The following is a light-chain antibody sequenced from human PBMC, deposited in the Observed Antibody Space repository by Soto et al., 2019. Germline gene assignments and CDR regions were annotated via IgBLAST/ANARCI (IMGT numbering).Light chain of an antibody. CDR3: HQDFDLPLT. V-gene: IGKV3D-7*01. J-gene: IGKJ4*01. Sequence: EIVLTQSPATLSLSPGEKAILSCRASQSLSNTYISWYQQKPGQAPRLLIYGASTRATGIPARFSGSGSGTDFTLTISSLQPEDFALYYCHQDFDLPLTFGGGTKVEIK. CDR2: GAS. CDR1: QSLSNTY.